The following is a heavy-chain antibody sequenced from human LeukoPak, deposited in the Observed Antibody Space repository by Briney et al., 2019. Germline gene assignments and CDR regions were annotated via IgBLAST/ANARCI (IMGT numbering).Heavy chain of an antibody. J-gene: IGHJ4*02. CDR2: IIPMFGTA. Sequence: SVKVSCKASGGTLSIYGISWLGKAPGQGLEWLGGIIPMFGTANYAQKFQGRVTITADESTSTAYMELSSLRSEDTAIYYCARSLDYYDSSGYYDYWGQGTLVTVSS. D-gene: IGHD3-22*01. CDR1: GGTLSIYG. V-gene: IGHV1-69*01. CDR3: ARSLDYYDSSGYYDY.